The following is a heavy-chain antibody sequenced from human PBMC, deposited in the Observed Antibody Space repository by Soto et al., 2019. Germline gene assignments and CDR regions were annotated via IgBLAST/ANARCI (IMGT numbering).Heavy chain of an antibody. CDR1: GYTFTACD. J-gene: IGHJ4*02. CDR2: INPNSGDT. V-gene: IGHV1-2*02. D-gene: IGHD1-26*01. CDR3: ARSSGRFSDFDH. Sequence: ASVKVSCKTSGYTFTACDLHWVRQAPGQGLEWMGWINPNSGDTNYAQKFQGRVTMTRDTSISTAYMDLTRLTSDDTAVFYCARSSGRFSDFDHWGQGTLVTVS.